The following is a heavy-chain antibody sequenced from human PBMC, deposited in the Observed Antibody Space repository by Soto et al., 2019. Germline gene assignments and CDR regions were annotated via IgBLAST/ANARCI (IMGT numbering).Heavy chain of an antibody. CDR2: ISGSGGGT. CDR3: AKVFYSYGPLNYGMDV. D-gene: IGHD5-18*01. V-gene: IGHV3-23*01. Sequence: LRLSCAASGFTFSNYGMNWVRQAPGKGLEWVSGISGSGGGTYYAGSVKGRFTIPRDNSKNTLYLQMNRLRAEDTAVYYCAKVFYSYGPLNYGMDVWGQGTTVTVSS. J-gene: IGHJ6*02. CDR1: GFTFSNYG.